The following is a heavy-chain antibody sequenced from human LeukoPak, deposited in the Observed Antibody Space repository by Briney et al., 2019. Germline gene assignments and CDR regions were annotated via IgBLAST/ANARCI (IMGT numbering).Heavy chain of an antibody. CDR1: GFTCSTYA. CDR2: IGPGGST. D-gene: IGHD4/OR15-4a*01. V-gene: IGHV3-23*01. Sequence: PGGSLSLSCAASGFTCSTYAMSWVRQAPGMGPEWVSAIGPGGSTYYADSVKGRFTISRDNSKNTLYLQMNSLRAEDRAVYFCARRGADVRAFEIWDQGTMVTVSS. CDR3: ARRGADVRAFEI. J-gene: IGHJ3*02.